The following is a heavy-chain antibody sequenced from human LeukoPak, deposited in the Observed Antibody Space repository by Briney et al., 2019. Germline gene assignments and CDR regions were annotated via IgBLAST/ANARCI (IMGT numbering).Heavy chain of an antibody. V-gene: IGHV4-39*07. Sequence: PSETLSLTCTVSGGSISSSSYFWSWIRQPPGKGLEWIGEINRGGSTNYNPSLKSRVTVSVDTSKNQFSLKLSSVTAADTAVYYCARGSNYDFWSGYWASEIYAFDIWGQGTMVTVSS. CDR3: ARGSNYDFWSGYWASEIYAFDI. J-gene: IGHJ3*02. CDR2: INRGGST. D-gene: IGHD3-3*01. CDR1: GGSISSSSYF.